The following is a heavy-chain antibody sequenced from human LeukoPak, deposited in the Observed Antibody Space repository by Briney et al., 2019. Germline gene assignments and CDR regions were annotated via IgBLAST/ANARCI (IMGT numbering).Heavy chain of an antibody. V-gene: IGHV3-21*04. Sequence: PGGSLRLSCAASGFTFSSYSMNWVRQASGKGLEWVSSISSSSSYIYYADSVKGRFTISRDNAKNSLYLQMNSLRAEDTALYYCAKDYYYDSSGYPDYWGQGTLVTVSS. CDR2: ISSSSSYI. CDR3: AKDYYYDSSGYPDY. CDR1: GFTFSSYS. D-gene: IGHD3-22*01. J-gene: IGHJ4*02.